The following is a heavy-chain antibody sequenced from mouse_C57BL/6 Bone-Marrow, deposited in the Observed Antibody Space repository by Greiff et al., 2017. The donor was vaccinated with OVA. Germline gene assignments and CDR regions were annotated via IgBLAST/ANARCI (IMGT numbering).Heavy chain of an antibody. D-gene: IGHD2-1*01. V-gene: IGHV3-8*01. CDR2: ISYSGST. CDR1: GYSITSDY. CDR3: AREGGKPLYAMDY. Sequence: EVKVVESGPGLAKPSQTLSLTCSVTGYSITSDYWNWIRKFPGNKLEYMGYISYSGSTYYNPSLKSRISITRDTSKNQYYLQLNSVTTEDTATYYCAREGGKPLYAMDYWGQGTSVTVSS. J-gene: IGHJ4*01.